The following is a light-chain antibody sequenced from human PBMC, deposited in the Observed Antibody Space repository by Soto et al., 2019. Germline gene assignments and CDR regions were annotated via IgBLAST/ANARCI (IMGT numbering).Light chain of an antibody. CDR2: DNS. V-gene: IGLV1-40*01. CDR3: SSYTSSSFYV. Sequence: QAVLTQPPSVSGAPGQRVTISCTGSSSNIGAGYDVHWYQHLPGTAPKLLISDNSNRPSGVPDRYSGSKSGTSASLAITGLQAEDEADYYCSSYTSSSFYVFGTGTKLTVL. J-gene: IGLJ1*01. CDR1: SSNIGAGYD.